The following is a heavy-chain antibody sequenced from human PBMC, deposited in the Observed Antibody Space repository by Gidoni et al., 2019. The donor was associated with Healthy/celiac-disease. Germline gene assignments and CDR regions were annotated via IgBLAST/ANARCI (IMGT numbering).Heavy chain of an antibody. Sequence: EVQLVESGGGMVRPGGSVGLSGAALGATFSSYSMNWVRQAPGKGLEWVSSISSSSSYIYYADSVKGRFTISRDNAKNSLYLQMNSLRAEDTAVYYCARDPYDSSGSEPLWGQGTLVTVSS. J-gene: IGHJ4*02. D-gene: IGHD3-22*01. CDR2: ISSSSSYI. CDR1: GATFSSYS. CDR3: ARDPYDSSGSEPL. V-gene: IGHV3-21*01.